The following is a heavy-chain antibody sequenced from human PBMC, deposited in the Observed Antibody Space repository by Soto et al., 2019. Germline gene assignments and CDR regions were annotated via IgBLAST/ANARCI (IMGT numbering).Heavy chain of an antibody. J-gene: IGHJ4*02. V-gene: IGHV3-7*03. Sequence: GSLRLSCAVSDFLLSDYAMNWVRQAPGKGLEWVANINRRGGDPHYVASVRGRFTISRDNAKNSLFLHMNSLRPEDTAVYFCVRGTPTPGLDFWGQGTLVTAPQ. D-gene: IGHD1-7*01. CDR3: VRGTPTPGLDF. CDR2: INRRGGDP. CDR1: DFLLSDYA.